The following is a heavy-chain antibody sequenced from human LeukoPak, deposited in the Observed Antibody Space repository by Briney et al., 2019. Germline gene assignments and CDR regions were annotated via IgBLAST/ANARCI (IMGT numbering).Heavy chain of an antibody. V-gene: IGHV4-59*11. CDR3: ARCDILTGLDP. D-gene: IGHD3-9*01. CDR2: IYYSGST. Sequence: PSETLSLTCTVSGGSISGHYWNWIRQPPGKGLEWIGYIYYSGSTNYNPSLKSRVTISLDTSRNQFSLELTSVTAADMAVYYCARCDILTGLDPWGQGTLVTVSS. CDR1: GGSISGHY. J-gene: IGHJ5*02.